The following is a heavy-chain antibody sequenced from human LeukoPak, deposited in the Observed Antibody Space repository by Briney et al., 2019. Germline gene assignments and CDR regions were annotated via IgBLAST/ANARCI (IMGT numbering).Heavy chain of an antibody. V-gene: IGHV4-38-2*01. CDR2: IYHSGST. J-gene: IGHJ4*02. Sequence: SETLSLTCAVSGFSISSGSYWGWIRQPPGKGLEWIGSIYHSGSTYYSPSLKSRVTISVDTSKNQFSLKVSSVTAADPAVYYCARRSTSRGLGYCVRGTLGT. CDR1: GFSISSGSY. D-gene: IGHD2-2*01. CDR3: ARRSTSRGLGY.